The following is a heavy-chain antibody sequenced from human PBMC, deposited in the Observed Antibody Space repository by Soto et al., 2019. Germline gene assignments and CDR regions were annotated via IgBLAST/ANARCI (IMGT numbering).Heavy chain of an antibody. Sequence: EVQLVESGGGLVQPGGSLRLSCAASGFTVGSIYMSWVRQAPGKGLEWVSVIYRGGSTYYADSVKGRFTISRDNSKNTLYLQMNSLSAEDTDVYYCASRGIGGGLVYWGQGTLVAVS. CDR2: IYRGGST. J-gene: IGHJ4*02. CDR3: ASRGIGGGLVY. CDR1: GFTVGSIY. V-gene: IGHV3-66*01. D-gene: IGHD6-13*01.